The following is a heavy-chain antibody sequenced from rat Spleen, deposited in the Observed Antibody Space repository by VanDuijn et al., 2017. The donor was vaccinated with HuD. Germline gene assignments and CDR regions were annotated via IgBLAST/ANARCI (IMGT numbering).Heavy chain of an antibody. CDR3: VRQDTSGYSNWFAY. V-gene: IGHV5-25*01. CDR2: ISPGGGNT. J-gene: IGHJ3*01. Sequence: EVQLVEYGGGLVQPGRSLKLSCAASGFTFSNYDMAWVRQDSTKGLEWVASISPGGGNTYYRDSVKGRFTVSRDNAKSTLYLQMDSLRSEDTATFYCVRQDTSGYSNWFAYWGQGTLVTVSS. D-gene: IGHD4-3*01. CDR1: GFTFSNYD.